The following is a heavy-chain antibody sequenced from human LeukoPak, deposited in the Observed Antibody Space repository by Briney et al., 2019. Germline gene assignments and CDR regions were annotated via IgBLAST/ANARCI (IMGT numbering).Heavy chain of an antibody. V-gene: IGHV4-31*03. CDR2: IYYSGTT. Sequence: PSETLSLTCTFSGGSISSGGYYWSWIRQHPGKGLEWIGYIYYSGTTSYNPSFKSRVTITVDTSKNQFSLKLSSVTAADTAVYYCARANYDYVWGSYRHLDYWGQGTLVTASS. J-gene: IGHJ4*02. CDR1: GGSISSGGYY. CDR3: ARANYDYVWGSYRHLDY. D-gene: IGHD3-16*02.